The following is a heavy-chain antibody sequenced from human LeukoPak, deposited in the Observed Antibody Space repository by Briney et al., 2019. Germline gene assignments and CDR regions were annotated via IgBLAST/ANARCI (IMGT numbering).Heavy chain of an antibody. D-gene: IGHD1-26*01. CDR3: ARPVSGIQGRRRAFDI. CDR2: IYPGDSDT. Sequence: GESLKISCKGSGYSFTSYWIGWVRQMPGKCLEWMGIIYPGDSDTRYSPSFQGQVTISADKSISTAYLQWSSLKASDTAMYYCARPVSGIQGRRRAFDIWGQGTMVTVSS. V-gene: IGHV5-51*01. J-gene: IGHJ3*02. CDR1: GYSFTSYW.